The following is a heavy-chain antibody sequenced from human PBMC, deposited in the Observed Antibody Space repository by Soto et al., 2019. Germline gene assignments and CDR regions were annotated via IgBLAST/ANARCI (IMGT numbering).Heavy chain of an antibody. CDR3: ARSRGRYPYCSSTSCPPDAFDI. Sequence: GASVKVSCKASGYTFTSYDINWVRQATGQGLEWMGWMNPNSGNTGYAQKFQGRVTMTRNTSISTAYMELSSLRSEDTAVYYCARSRGRYPYCSSTSCPPDAFDIWGHGTMVTVSS. CDR1: GYTFTSYD. CDR2: MNPNSGNT. V-gene: IGHV1-8*01. D-gene: IGHD2-2*01. J-gene: IGHJ3*02.